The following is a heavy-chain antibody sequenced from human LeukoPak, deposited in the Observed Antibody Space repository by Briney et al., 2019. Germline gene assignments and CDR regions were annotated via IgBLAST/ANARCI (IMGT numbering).Heavy chain of an antibody. V-gene: IGHV4-34*01. Sequence: SETLSLTCAAYGGSFSGYYWSWIRQPPGKGLEWIGEISHSGSTNYNPSRKSRVTISVDTSKNQFSLKLSSVTAADTAVYYCAAQYSGYVRLDYWGQGTLVTVSS. J-gene: IGHJ4*02. CDR2: ISHSGST. CDR3: AAQYSGYVRLDY. D-gene: IGHD5-12*01. CDR1: GGSFSGYY.